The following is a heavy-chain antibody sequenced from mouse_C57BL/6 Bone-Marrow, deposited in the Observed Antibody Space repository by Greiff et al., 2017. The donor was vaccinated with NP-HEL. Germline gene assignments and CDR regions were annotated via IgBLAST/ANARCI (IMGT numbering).Heavy chain of an antibody. CDR1: GYTFTDYY. J-gene: IGHJ1*03. D-gene: IGHD1-1*01. CDR3: ARGGFITTVVRYFDV. V-gene: IGHV1-75*01. CDR2: IFPGSGST. Sequence: VQLQQSGPELVKPGASVKISCKASGYTFTDYYINWVKQRPGQGLEWIGWIFPGSGSTYYNEKFKGKATLTVDKSSSTAYMLLSSLTSEDSAVYFCARGGFITTVVRYFDVWGTGTTVTVSS.